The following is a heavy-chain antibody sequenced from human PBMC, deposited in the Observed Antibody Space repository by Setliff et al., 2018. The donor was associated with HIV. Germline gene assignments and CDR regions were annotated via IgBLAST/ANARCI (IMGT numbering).Heavy chain of an antibody. J-gene: IGHJ4*02. D-gene: IGHD3-22*01. CDR2: IYYSGST. CDR1: GGSISSGGYY. CDR3: ARGLSFYDPGGFDY. V-gene: IGHV4-31*03. Sequence: SETLSLTCTVSGGSISSGGYYWSWIRQHPGKGLEWIGYIYYSGSTYYNPSLKSRVTISVDTSKNQLSLKLSSVTAADTAVYYCARGLSFYDPGGFDYWGQGTLVTVS.